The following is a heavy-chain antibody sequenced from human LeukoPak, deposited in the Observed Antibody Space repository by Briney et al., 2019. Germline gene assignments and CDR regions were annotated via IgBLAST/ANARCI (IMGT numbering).Heavy chain of an antibody. CDR2: INPNSGGT. CDR3: ARDCSGWLSWFDP. CDR1: GYTLTGYY. Sequence: ASVKVSCKASGYTLTGYYMHWVRQAPGQGLEWMGWINPNSGGTNYAQKFQGRVTMTRDTSISTAYMELSRLRSDDTAVYYCARDCSGWLSWFDPWGQGTLVTVSS. V-gene: IGHV1-2*02. J-gene: IGHJ5*02. D-gene: IGHD6-19*01.